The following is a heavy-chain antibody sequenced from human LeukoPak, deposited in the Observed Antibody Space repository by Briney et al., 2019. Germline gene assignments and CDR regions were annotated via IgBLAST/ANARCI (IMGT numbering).Heavy chain of an antibody. J-gene: IGHJ5*02. Sequence: GGSLRLSCAASTFTFSRYAMAWVRQAPGKGLEWVSAISPTGASTYYADSVKGRFTISRDNSKNTLFLQMNSLRAEDTALYYCAKGLREYDFWSGYATWGQGTLVTVSS. CDR3: AKGLREYDFWSGYAT. CDR2: ISPTGAST. D-gene: IGHD3-3*01. CDR1: TFTFSRYA. V-gene: IGHV3-23*01.